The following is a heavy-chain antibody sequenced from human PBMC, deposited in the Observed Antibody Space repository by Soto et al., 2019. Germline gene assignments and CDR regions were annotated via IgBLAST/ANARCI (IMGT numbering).Heavy chain of an antibody. D-gene: IGHD2-8*02. CDR3: ARDKITGLFDY. V-gene: IGHV4-34*01. J-gene: IGHJ4*02. CDR2: INHSGGT. Sequence: SETLSLTCAVYGGSFSGYYWTWIRQPPGTGLEWIGEINHSGGTSYNPSLKSRVTISVDTSKNQFSLKLTSVTAADTAVYYCARDKITGLFDYWGQGTLVTVSS. CDR1: GGSFSGYY.